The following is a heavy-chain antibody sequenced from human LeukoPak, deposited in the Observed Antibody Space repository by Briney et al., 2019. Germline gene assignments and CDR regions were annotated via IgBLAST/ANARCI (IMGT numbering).Heavy chain of an antibody. CDR2: INPNSGGT. CDR1: GYTFTGYY. Sequence: ASVKVSCKASGYTFTGYYMHWVRQAPGQGLEWMGWINPNSGGTNYAQKLQGRVTMTTDTSTSTAYMELRSLRSDDTAVYYCARCDSSSGSPSYWGQGTLVTVSA. CDR3: ARCDSSSGSPSY. D-gene: IGHD6-13*01. J-gene: IGHJ4*02. V-gene: IGHV1-2*02.